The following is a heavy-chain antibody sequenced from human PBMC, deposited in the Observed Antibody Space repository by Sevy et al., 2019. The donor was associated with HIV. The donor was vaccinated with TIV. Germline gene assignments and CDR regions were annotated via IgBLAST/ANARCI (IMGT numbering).Heavy chain of an antibody. CDR1: GFTFSSYG. D-gene: IGHD6-6*01. Sequence: GGSLRLSCAASGFTFSSYGMHWVRQAPGKGLEWVALIWYDGSNTYYADSVKGRFSISRDNSKNTLYLQMNSLRAEDTAVQYCARGKAALPGYYYGMDVWGQGTTVTVSS. V-gene: IGHV3-33*08. J-gene: IGHJ6*02. CDR2: IWYDGSNT. CDR3: ARGKAALPGYYYGMDV.